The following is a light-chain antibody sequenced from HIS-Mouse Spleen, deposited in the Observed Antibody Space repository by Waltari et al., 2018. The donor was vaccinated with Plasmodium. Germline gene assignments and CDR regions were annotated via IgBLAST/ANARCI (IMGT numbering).Light chain of an antibody. Sequence: QSALTQPASVSGPPGQSITISCTGTSSDFASYNLVSWYQQPPGKAPKLLIYEGSKRPSGVSNRFSGSKSGNTASLTISGLQAEDEADYYCCSYAGSSTVVFGGGTKLTVL. V-gene: IGLV2-23*01. J-gene: IGLJ2*01. CDR3: CSYAGSSTVV. CDR2: EGS. CDR1: SSDFASYNL.